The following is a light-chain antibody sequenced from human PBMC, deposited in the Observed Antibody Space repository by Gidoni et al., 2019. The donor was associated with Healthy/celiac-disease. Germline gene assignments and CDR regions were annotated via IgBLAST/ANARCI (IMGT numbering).Light chain of an antibody. V-gene: IGLV2-14*01. CDR3: SSYTSSSTLWV. CDR1: SSEVGGYNY. CDR2: DVS. J-gene: IGLJ3*02. Sequence: QSALTQPPSVSGSPGPSITISFTGTSSEVGGYNYVSWYQQHPGKAPKRMIYDVSNRPSGVSNRFSGSKSGNTASLTISGLQAEDEADYYCSSYTSSSTLWVFGGGTKVTVL.